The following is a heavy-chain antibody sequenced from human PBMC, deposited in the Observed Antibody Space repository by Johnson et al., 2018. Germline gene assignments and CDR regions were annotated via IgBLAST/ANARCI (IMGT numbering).Heavy chain of an antibody. CDR1: GYTFTSYY. Sequence: QVQLVQSGAEVKKPGASVKVSCKASGYTFTSYYIHWVRQAPGQGLEWMGMINPSVGSTSYAQKFQGRVTMTRDTSTSTVYMELSSLRSEDTAVFYCARASGYYDPFDSWGQGTLVTVSS. V-gene: IGHV1-46*01. CDR3: ARASGYYDPFDS. CDR2: INPSVGST. D-gene: IGHD3-22*01. J-gene: IGHJ4*02.